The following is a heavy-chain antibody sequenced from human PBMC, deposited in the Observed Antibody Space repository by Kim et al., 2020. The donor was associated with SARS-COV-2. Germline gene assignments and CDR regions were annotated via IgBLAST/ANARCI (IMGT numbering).Heavy chain of an antibody. CDR3: ARDIVVVPAAISPGFGY. V-gene: IGHV1-2*02. D-gene: IGHD2-2*01. Sequence: ASVKVSCKASGYTFTGYYMHWVRQAPGQGLEWMGWINPNSGGTNYAQKFQGRVTMTRDTSISTAYMELSRLRSDDTAVYYCARDIVVVPAAISPGFGYWGQGTLVTVSS. J-gene: IGHJ4*02. CDR1: GYTFTGYY. CDR2: INPNSGGT.